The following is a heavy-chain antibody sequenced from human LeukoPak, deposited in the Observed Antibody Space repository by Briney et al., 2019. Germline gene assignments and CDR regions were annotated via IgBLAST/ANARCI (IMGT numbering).Heavy chain of an antibody. J-gene: IGHJ4*02. V-gene: IGHV1-18*01. CDR3: ARDLRDYDILTGDNQFDY. CDR2: ISAYNGNT. D-gene: IGHD3-9*01. Sequence: ASEKVSCKASGYTFTSYGISWVRQAPGQGLEWMGWISAYNGNTNYAQKLQGRVTMTTDTSTSTAYMELRSLRSDDTAVYYCARDLRDYDILTGDNQFDYWGQGTLVTVSS. CDR1: GYTFTSYG.